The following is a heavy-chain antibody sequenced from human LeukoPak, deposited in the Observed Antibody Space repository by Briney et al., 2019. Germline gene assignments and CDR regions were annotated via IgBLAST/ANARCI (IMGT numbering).Heavy chain of an antibody. J-gene: IGHJ4*02. CDR2: INPNSGNT. D-gene: IGHD3-10*01. CDR3: ARGLLFGELLY. CDR1: GYTFTGYY. Sequence: ASVKVSCKASGYTFTGYYMHWVRQAPGQGLEWMGWINPNSGNTGYAQKFQGRVTITRNTSISTAYMELSSLRSEDTAVYYCARGLLFGELLYWGQGTLVTVSS. V-gene: IGHV1-8*03.